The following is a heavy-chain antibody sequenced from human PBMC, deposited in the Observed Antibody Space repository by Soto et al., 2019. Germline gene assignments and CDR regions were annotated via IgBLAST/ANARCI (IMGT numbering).Heavy chain of an antibody. V-gene: IGHV3-23*01. D-gene: IGHD3-3*01. Sequence: GGSLRVSCAASGFTFSTYVMSWGRQAPGKGLEWVSSISDNAVSTYYADSVKGRFTLSRDIPKNRLYLQMDSLRAEDTAVYYCAKAGDDFSSPLDYWGQGTLVTVSS. CDR3: AKAGDDFSSPLDY. CDR2: ISDNAVST. J-gene: IGHJ4*01. CDR1: GFTFSTYV.